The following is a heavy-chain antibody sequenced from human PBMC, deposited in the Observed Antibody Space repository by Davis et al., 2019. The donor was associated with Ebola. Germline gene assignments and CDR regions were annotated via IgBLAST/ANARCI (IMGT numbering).Heavy chain of an antibody. V-gene: IGHV3-73*01. D-gene: IGHD2-15*01. J-gene: IGHJ6*02. CDR1: GFTFSGSA. CDR3: AREGSRYCSGGSCYSYYGMDV. CDR2: IRSKANSYAT. Sequence: GESLKISCAASGFTFSGSAMHWVRQASGKGLEWVGRIRSKANSYATAYAASVKGRFTISRDNSKNTLYLQMNSLRAEDTAVYYCAREGSRYCSGGSCYSYYGMDVWGQGTTVTVSS.